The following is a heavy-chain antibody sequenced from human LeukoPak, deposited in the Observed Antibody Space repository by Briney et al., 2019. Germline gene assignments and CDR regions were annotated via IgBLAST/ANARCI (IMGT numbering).Heavy chain of an antibody. CDR2: ISGSGGST. J-gene: IGHJ4*02. CDR3: AKDGGSSSWYYFDY. V-gene: IGHV3-23*01. Sequence: GGSLRLSCAASGLTFSSYAMSWVRQAPGKGLEWVSAISGSGGSTYYADSVKGRFTISRDNSKNTLYLQMNSLRAEDTAVYYCAKDGGSSSWYYFDYWGQGTLVTVSS. D-gene: IGHD6-13*01. CDR1: GLTFSSYA.